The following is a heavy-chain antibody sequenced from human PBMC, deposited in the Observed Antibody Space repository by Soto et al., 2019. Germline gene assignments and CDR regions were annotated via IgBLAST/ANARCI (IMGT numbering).Heavy chain of an antibody. CDR1: RGSISRSNW. D-gene: IGHD4-4*01. V-gene: IGHV4-4*02. CDR3: ARGRHYTTRLTWWFDP. Sequence: QVHLQESGPGLVKPSGTLSLTCSVSRGSISRSNWWTWVRQSPGEGLVWIGEINESGRTTYNPSLKSRLTISVGKPNDLFSLNLGSVPAADTAVYYCARGRHYTTRLTWWFDPWGQGTLVTVAS. J-gene: IGHJ5*02. CDR2: INESGRT.